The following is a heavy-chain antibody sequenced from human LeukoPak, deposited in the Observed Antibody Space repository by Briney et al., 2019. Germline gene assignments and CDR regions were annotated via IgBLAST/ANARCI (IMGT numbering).Heavy chain of an antibody. CDR2: IYHSGST. D-gene: IGHD2-15*01. J-gene: IGHJ3*02. CDR1: GGSISSGGYS. Sequence: SETLSLTCAVSGGSISSGGYSWSWIRQPPGKGLEWIGYIYHSGSTYYNPSLKSRVTISVDRSKNQFSLKLSSVTAADTAVYYCASGIGGYCSGGSCPYDALDIWGQGTMVTVSS. V-gene: IGHV4-30-2*01. CDR3: ASGIGGYCSGGSCPYDALDI.